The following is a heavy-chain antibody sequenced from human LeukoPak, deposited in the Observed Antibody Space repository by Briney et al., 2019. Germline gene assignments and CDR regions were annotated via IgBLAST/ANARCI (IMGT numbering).Heavy chain of an antibody. D-gene: IGHD2-2*01. CDR2: INGDGSST. Sequence: GGSLRLSCAASGFTVSSNYMTWVRQAPGKGLVWVSRINGDGSSTSYADSVKGRFTISRDNAKNTLFLQMNSLRAGDTAEYNCARRYCGSPSCVNWLDPWGQGTLVTVSS. J-gene: IGHJ5*02. CDR3: ARRYCGSPSCVNWLDP. CDR1: GFTVSSNY. V-gene: IGHV3-74*01.